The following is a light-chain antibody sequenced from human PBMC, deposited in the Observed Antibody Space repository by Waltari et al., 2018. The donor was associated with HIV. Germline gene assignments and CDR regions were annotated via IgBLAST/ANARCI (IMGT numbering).Light chain of an antibody. CDR1: QSVSSY. CDR2: DSS. J-gene: IGKJ4*01. CDR3: QQRSNWPLT. V-gene: IGKV3-11*01. Sequence: EIVLTQSPGTLSLSPGERATLSCRASQSVSSYLAWYQQRPGQPPRLLIYDSSKRATGIPARCRGSGSGTDFTLTISSLEPEDFAVYYCQQRSNWPLTFAGGTKVEIK.